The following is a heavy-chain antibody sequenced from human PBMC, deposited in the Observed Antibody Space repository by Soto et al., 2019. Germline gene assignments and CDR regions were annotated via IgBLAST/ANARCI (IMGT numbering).Heavy chain of an antibody. V-gene: IGHV3-23*01. CDR2: ISAGGVST. Sequence: SLRLSCAPSGFTFTNYAMTWVRQGPGKGLEWVSSISAGGVSTYFADSVKGRFTISRDNSKNTLFLHMNSLRAEDTAVYYCAKMYRGYSGYIQSWGQGTLVTVSS. D-gene: IGHD5-12*01. CDR1: GFTFTNYA. CDR3: AKMYRGYSGYIQS. J-gene: IGHJ5*02.